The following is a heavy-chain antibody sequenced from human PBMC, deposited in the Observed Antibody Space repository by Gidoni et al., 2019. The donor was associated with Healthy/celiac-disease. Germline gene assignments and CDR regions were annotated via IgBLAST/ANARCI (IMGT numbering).Heavy chain of an antibody. CDR3: ARTGGNYYYDSSGYYLGY. CDR2: ISSSGSTI. V-gene: IGHV3-11*01. CDR1: GFPFSDYY. D-gene: IGHD3-22*01. J-gene: IGHJ4*02. Sequence: QVQLLESGGGLVKPGGSLRLSCAASGFPFSDYYLSWIRQAPGKGLGWVSYISSSGSTIYYADSVKGRFTISRDNAKNSLYLQMNSLRAEDTAVYYCARTGGNYYYDSSGYYLGYWGQGTLVTVSS.